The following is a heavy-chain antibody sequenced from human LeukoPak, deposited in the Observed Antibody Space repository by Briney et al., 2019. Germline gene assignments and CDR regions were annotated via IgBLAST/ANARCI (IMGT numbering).Heavy chain of an antibody. CDR1: GFTVSSNY. D-gene: IGHD6-19*01. CDR3: ANPRLSMAVAGTE. J-gene: IGHJ4*02. CDR2: IYSGGST. V-gene: IGHV3-53*01. Sequence: GGSLRLSCAASGFTVSSNYMSWVRQAPGKGLEWVSVIYSGGSTYYADSVKGRFTISRDNSRNTLYLQMNSLRAEDTAVYYCANPRLSMAVAGTEGGQGTLVTVSS.